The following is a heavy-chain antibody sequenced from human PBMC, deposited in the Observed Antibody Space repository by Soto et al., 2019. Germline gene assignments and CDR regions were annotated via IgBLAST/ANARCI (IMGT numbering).Heavy chain of an antibody. J-gene: IGHJ4*02. CDR2: IYYSGST. CDR3: ARPDSGYVLPYSARFDY. D-gene: IGHD5-12*01. V-gene: IGHV4-59*08. Sequence: PSETLSLTCTISGGSISSYYWGWIRQPPGKGLEWIGYIYYSGSTNYNPSLKSRVTISVDTSKNQFSLNLSSVTAEDTAVYYCARPDSGYVLPYSARFDYWGQGTLVTVSS. CDR1: GGSISSYY.